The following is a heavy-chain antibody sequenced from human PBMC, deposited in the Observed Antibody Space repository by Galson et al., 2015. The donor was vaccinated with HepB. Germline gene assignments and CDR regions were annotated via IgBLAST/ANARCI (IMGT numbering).Heavy chain of an antibody. V-gene: IGHV3-21*01. Sequence: SLRLSCAASGFTFNYYFMNWVRQAPGKGLEWVSSISSSSGYIYYADSVRGRFTISRGNAKNSLSLQMNSLRAEDTAVYYCARHLAAVGTDYYYYGMDVWGQGTTVTVSS. D-gene: IGHD6-13*01. J-gene: IGHJ6*02. CDR2: ISSSSGYI. CDR1: GFTFNYYF. CDR3: ARHLAAVGTDYYYYGMDV.